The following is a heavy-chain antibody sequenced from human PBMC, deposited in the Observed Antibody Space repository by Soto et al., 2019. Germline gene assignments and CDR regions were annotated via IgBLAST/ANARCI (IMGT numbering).Heavy chain of an antibody. Sequence: QVQLQESGPGLVKPSGTLSLTCAVSGGSISSSNWWSWVRQPPGKGLEWIGEIYHRGSTNYNPSLQIRGTLSVDKSKNQFSLKLSSVTAADTAVYYCARIAVAGTRFDYWGQGTLVTVSS. D-gene: IGHD6-19*01. J-gene: IGHJ4*02. CDR1: GGSISSSNW. CDR2: IYHRGST. V-gene: IGHV4-4*02. CDR3: ARIAVAGTRFDY.